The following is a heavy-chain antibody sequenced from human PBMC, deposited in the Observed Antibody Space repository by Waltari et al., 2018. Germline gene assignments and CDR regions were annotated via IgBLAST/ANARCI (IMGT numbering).Heavy chain of an antibody. V-gene: IGHV4-39*07. CDR1: GGSISSSSYY. J-gene: IGHJ2*01. D-gene: IGHD2-15*01. Sequence: QLQLQESGPGLVKPSETLSLTCTVSGGSISSSSYYWGWIRQPPGKGLEWIGSIYYSGSTYYNPSLKSRVTISVDTSKNQFSRKLSSVTAADTAVYYCASEGTMVVKGYFDLWGRGTLVTVSS. CDR3: ASEGTMVVKGYFDL. CDR2: IYYSGST.